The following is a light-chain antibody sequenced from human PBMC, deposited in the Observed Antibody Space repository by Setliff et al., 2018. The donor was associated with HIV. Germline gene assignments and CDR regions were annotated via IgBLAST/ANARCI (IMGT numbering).Light chain of an antibody. CDR1: SSDVGGYNH. CDR2: DVG. V-gene: IGLV2-14*03. CDR3: CSLTSINTYV. J-gene: IGLJ1*01. Sequence: QSALTQPASVSGSPGQSITISCTGTSSDVGGYNHVSWYQQHPGKAPKLIIFDVGNRPSGVSSRFSGSKSDNTASLTISGLQAEDEADFYCCSLTSINTYVFGTGTKVTVL.